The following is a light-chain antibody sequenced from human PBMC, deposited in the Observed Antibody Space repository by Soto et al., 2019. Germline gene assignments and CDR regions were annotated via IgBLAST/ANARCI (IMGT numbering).Light chain of an antibody. Sequence: EIVLTQSPGTLSLSPGERATLSCRASQSVSSNYLGWYQQKPGQPPRLLIYGASIKATGTPDRFSGSGSGTDFTLTISRLEPEDFAVYYCQQSGSSFTFDPGTKVDIK. CDR3: QQSGSSFT. CDR1: QSVSSNY. CDR2: GAS. V-gene: IGKV3-20*01. J-gene: IGKJ3*01.